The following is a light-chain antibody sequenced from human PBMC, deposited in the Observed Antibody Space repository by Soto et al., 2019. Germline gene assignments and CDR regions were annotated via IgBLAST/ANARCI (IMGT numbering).Light chain of an antibody. J-gene: IGKJ2*01. CDR2: AAS. CDR3: QHYGSSPYT. CDR1: QSVSSSY. Sequence: EIVLTQSPGTLSLSPGERATLSCRASQSVSSSYLAWYQQKPGQAPRLLIYAASNRATGIPDRFSGSGSGTDFTLTVSRLEPEDFAVYYCQHYGSSPYTFGQGTKLEIK. V-gene: IGKV3-20*01.